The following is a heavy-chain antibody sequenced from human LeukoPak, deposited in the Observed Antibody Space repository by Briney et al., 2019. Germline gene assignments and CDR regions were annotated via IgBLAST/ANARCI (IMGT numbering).Heavy chain of an antibody. CDR1: GYTFTGYH. V-gene: IGHV1-2*06. CDR3: ASIVFGGGSDWYFDL. Sequence: GASVKVSCKASGYTFTGYHMHWVRRAPGQGLEWMGRINPNSGDTNYAQKFQGRVTMTRDTSISTAYMELSRLRSDDTAVYYCASIVFGGGSDWYFDLWGRGTLVTVSS. J-gene: IGHJ2*01. CDR2: INPNSGDT. D-gene: IGHD3-16*01.